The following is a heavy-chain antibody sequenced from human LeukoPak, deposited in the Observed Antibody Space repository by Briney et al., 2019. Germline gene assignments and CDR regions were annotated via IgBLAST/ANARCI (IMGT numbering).Heavy chain of an antibody. D-gene: IGHD6-13*01. Sequence: ASVKVSCKASGYTFTGYYMHWVRQAPGQGLEWMGWINPNSGGTNYAQKFQGRVTMTRDTSISTAYMELSRLRSDDTAVYYCAREWYSNSWYRGYYFDYWGQGTLVTVSS. V-gene: IGHV1-2*02. J-gene: IGHJ4*02. CDR3: AREWYSNSWYRGYYFDY. CDR1: GYTFTGYY. CDR2: INPNSGGT.